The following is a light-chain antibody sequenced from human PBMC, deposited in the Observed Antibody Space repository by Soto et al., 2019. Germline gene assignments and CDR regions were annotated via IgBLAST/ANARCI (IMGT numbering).Light chain of an antibody. V-gene: IGLV2-14*01. CDR2: EVS. CDR3: RSYSSSNTLYD. CDR1: SSDVGGYNY. Sequence: QSALTQPASVSGSPGQSITISCTGTSSDVGGYNYVSWYQQLPGKAPKLLIYEVSNRPSGVSNRFSGSKSGNTASLTISGLQAEDEANYYCRSYSSSNTLYDVGSGTKVTVL. J-gene: IGLJ1*01.